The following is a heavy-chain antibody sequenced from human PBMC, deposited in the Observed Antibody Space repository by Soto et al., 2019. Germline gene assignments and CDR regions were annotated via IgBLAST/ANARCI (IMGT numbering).Heavy chain of an antibody. CDR3: AKVGYSSSWYFDY. Sequence: EVQLVESGGGLVQPGRSLRLSCAASGFPFDDYAMHWVRQAPGKGLEWVSGISWNSGSIGYADSVKGRFTISRDNAKNSLYLQMNSLRAEDTALYYCAKVGYSSSWYFDYWGQGTLVTVSS. CDR1: GFPFDDYA. J-gene: IGHJ4*02. CDR2: ISWNSGSI. D-gene: IGHD6-13*01. V-gene: IGHV3-9*01.